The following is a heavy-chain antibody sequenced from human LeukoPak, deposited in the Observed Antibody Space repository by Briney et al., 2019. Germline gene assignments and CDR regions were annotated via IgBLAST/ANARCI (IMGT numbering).Heavy chain of an antibody. D-gene: IGHD6-19*01. CDR3: ASGGSSGGYRCAY. Sequence: SETLSLTSTVFGGSMSSNYGSWIRQPPGKGLEWIGYIYYSGSTNYNPSLKSRVTISVDTSKNQFSLKLSSVTAADTAVYYCASGGSSGGYRCAYCGQGTLVTVSS. V-gene: IGHV4-59*01. CDR2: IYYSGST. CDR1: GGSMSSNY. J-gene: IGHJ4*02.